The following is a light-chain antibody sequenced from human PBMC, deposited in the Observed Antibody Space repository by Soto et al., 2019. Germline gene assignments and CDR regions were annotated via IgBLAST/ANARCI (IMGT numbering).Light chain of an antibody. CDR2: AVS. Sequence: DIRMTQSPSSVSASLLVRVKISCRASQSISSYLNWYQQKLGKAPKLLIYAVSTLQGGVPSRFSGSGSGTDFTLTISSLQPEDFATYYCQQSSSTQTFGQGTKVDI. CDR1: QSISSY. J-gene: IGKJ1*01. V-gene: IGKV1-39*01. CDR3: QQSSSTQT.